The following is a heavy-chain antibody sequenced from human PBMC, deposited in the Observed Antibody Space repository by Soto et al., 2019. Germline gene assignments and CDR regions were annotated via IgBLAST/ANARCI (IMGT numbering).Heavy chain of an antibody. CDR1: GYAYTSYG. CDR2: ISAYNGNT. D-gene: IGHD6-19*01. J-gene: IGHJ1*01. Sequence: ASVKVTCTASGYAYTSYGISWVRQAPGQGLEWMGWISAYNGNTNYAQKFQGRVTMTEDTSTDTAYMELSSLRSDDTAVYYCARDNGQWLVSDWGQGTLVTVSS. CDR3: ARDNGQWLVSD. V-gene: IGHV1-18*01.